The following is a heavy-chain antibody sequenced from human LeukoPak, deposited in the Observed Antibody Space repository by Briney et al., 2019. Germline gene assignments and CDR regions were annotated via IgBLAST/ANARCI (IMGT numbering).Heavy chain of an antibody. V-gene: IGHV3-53*01. D-gene: IGHD3-9*01. CDR2: IYSGGST. Sequence: GGSLRLSCAASGFTVSSNYMSWVRQAPGKGLEWVSVIYSGGSTYYADSVKGRFTISRDNSKNTLYLQMNSLRAEDTAVYYCASDARPNFDWLSFGYWGQGTLVTVSS. CDR1: GFTVSSNY. J-gene: IGHJ4*02. CDR3: ASDARPNFDWLSFGY.